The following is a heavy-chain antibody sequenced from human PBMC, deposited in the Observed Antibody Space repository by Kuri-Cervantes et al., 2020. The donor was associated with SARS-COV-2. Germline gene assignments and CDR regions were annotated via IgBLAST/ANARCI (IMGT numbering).Heavy chain of an antibody. J-gene: IGHJ6*02. CDR3: AKDPATQYDFWSGYHYYYYGMDV. CDR2: ISYDGSTK. Sequence: GGSLRLSCAASGFTLSNYAMHWVRQAPGKGLEWVAVISYDGSTKYYAGSVKGRFTISRDNSKNTLYLQMNSLRAEDTAVYYCAKDPATQYDFWSGYHYYYYGMDVWGQGTTVTVSS. D-gene: IGHD3-3*01. CDR1: GFTLSNYA. V-gene: IGHV3-30*04.